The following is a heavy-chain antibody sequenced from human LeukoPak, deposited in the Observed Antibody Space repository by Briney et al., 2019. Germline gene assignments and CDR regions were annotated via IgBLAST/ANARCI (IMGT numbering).Heavy chain of an antibody. J-gene: IGHJ4*02. CDR2: IKSKADGGTT. V-gene: IGHV3-15*01. Sequence: GGSLRLSCAASGFTFSNAWMTWVRQTPGKGLEWVGRIKSKADGGTTDYAAPVKDKFTISRDDSKNTLYLQMNSLKTEDTAVYYCTAAVPEFAAFTFDYWGQGTLVTVSS. D-gene: IGHD1-14*01. CDR1: GFTFSNAW. CDR3: TAAVPEFAAFTFDY.